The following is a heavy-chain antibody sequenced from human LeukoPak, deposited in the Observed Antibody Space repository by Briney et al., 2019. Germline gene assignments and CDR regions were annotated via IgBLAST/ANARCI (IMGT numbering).Heavy chain of an antibody. CDR2: IIPIFGTA. D-gene: IGHD6-13*01. Sequence: SVKVSCKAYGGTFSSYAISWVRQAPGQGLEWMGGIIPIFGTANYAQKFQGRVTITADESTSTAYMELSSLRSEDTAVYYCARDKGEYSSSRYSVPYYFDYWGQGTLVTVSS. V-gene: IGHV1-69*13. CDR1: GGTFSSYA. J-gene: IGHJ4*02. CDR3: ARDKGEYSSSRYSVPYYFDY.